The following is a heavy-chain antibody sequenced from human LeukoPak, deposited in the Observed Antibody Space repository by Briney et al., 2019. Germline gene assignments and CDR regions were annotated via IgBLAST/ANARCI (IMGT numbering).Heavy chain of an antibody. D-gene: IGHD3-10*01. CDR2: INAGNGNT. J-gene: IGHJ6*02. Sequence: ASVKVSCKASGYTFTSYAMHWVRQAPGQRLEWMGWINAGNGNTKYSQKFQGRVTITRDTSASTAYMELSSLRSGDTAVYYCARLRSGLWFGELFSYGMDVWGQGTTVTVSS. V-gene: IGHV1-3*01. CDR1: GYTFTSYA. CDR3: ARLRSGLWFGELFSYGMDV.